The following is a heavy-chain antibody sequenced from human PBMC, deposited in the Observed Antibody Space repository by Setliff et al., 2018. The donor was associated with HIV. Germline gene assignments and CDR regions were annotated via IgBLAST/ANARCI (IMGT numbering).Heavy chain of an antibody. Sequence: SETLSLTCAVSGYSISSGYYWGWIRQPPGKGLEWIGSIYHSGSTYYNPSLKSRVTISVDTSKNQFSLKLSSVTAADTAVYYCARDFKRYNSPCRFDPWGPGTLVTVSS. CDR3: ARDFKRYNSPCRFDP. D-gene: IGHD5-12*01. CDR1: GYSISSGYY. CDR2: IYHSGST. J-gene: IGHJ5*02. V-gene: IGHV4-38-2*02.